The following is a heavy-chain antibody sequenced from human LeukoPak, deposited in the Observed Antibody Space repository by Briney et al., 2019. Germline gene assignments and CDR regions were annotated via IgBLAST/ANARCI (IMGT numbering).Heavy chain of an antibody. CDR1: GFTFSSYS. Sequence: GGSLRLSCVASGFTFSSYSMNWVRQAPGKGLEWVSSITRSSNYIYYADSVRGRFTISRDNAKNSLFLQMNSLRAEDTAVYYCAREGDGYNSPIDYWGQGTLVTVSS. J-gene: IGHJ4*02. CDR3: AREGDGYNSPIDY. V-gene: IGHV3-21*01. CDR2: ITRSSNYI. D-gene: IGHD5-24*01.